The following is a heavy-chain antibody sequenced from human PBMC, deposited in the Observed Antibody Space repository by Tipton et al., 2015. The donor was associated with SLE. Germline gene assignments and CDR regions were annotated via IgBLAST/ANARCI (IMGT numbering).Heavy chain of an antibody. D-gene: IGHD3-10*01. Sequence: SLRLSCAASGFTFSSYAMHWVRQAPGKGLEWVAVISYDGSNKYYADSVKGRLTISRDNSKNTLYLQMNSLRAEDTAVYYCARDGYYGSGRKNNWFDPWGQGTLVTVSS. V-gene: IGHV3-30*04. CDR2: ISYDGSNK. CDR3: ARDGYYGSGRKNNWFDP. CDR1: GFTFSSYA. J-gene: IGHJ5*02.